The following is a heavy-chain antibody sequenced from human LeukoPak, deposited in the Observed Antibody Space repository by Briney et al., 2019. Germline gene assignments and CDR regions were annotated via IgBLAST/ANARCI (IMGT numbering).Heavy chain of an antibody. D-gene: IGHD2-21*01. V-gene: IGHV1-69*11. J-gene: IGHJ4*02. CDR2: IIPFLGTT. Sequence: ASVKVSCKVSGYTFTTYDNHWVRQASGHGLEWMGSIIPFLGTTNYAQKFQGRVTITADEPTRTAYMELTYVRSDDTAVYYCTIIPNVILFTHYFEYWGQGTLVTVSS. CDR1: GYTFTTYD. CDR3: TIIPNVILFTHYFEY.